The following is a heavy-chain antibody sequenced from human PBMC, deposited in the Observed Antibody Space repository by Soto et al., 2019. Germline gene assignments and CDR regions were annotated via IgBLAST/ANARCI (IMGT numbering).Heavy chain of an antibody. Sequence: ASVKVSCKASGYTFTSYAMHWVRQAPGQRLEWMGWINAGNGNTKYSQKFQGRVTITRDTSASTAYMELSSLRSEDTAVYYCARAAYCTNGVCYTVGNPYYFDYWGQGTLVTVSS. CDR3: ARAAYCTNGVCYTVGNPYYFDY. J-gene: IGHJ4*02. CDR2: INAGNGNT. D-gene: IGHD2-8*01. V-gene: IGHV1-3*01. CDR1: GYTFTSYA.